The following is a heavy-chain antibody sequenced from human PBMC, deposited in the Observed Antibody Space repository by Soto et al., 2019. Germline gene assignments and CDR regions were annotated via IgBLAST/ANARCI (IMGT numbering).Heavy chain of an antibody. Sequence: SETLSLTCAVSGDSIGSRGYYWAWIRQPPGKGLEWLGTIYYSGSTNYNPSLKSRVTISVDTSKNQFSLKLTSVTAADTAVYYCARDKITGLFDYWGQGTLVTVSS. CDR2: IYYSGST. CDR3: ARDKITGLFDY. D-gene: IGHD2-8*02. CDR1: GDSIGSRGYY. J-gene: IGHJ4*02. V-gene: IGHV4-39*07.